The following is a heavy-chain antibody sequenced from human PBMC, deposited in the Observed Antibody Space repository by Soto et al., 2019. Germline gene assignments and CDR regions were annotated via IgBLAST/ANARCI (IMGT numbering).Heavy chain of an antibody. D-gene: IGHD4-17*01. V-gene: IGHV4-30-2*01. CDR1: GGSISSGGYS. CDR2: IYHSGST. CDR3: ARQVTTVTPVDH. Sequence: PSETLSLTCAVSGGSISSGGYSWSWIRQPPGKGLEWIGYIYHSGSTYYNPSLKSRVTISVDRSKNQFSLKLSSVTAADTAVDYLARQVTTVTPVDHWGQGAPITVSS. J-gene: IGHJ4*02.